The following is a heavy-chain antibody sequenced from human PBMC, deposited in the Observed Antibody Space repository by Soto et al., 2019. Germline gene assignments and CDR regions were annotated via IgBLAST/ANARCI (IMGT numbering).Heavy chain of an antibody. CDR2: ISGSGGST. J-gene: IGHJ4*02. CDR1: GFTFSSYA. Sequence: PGGSLRLSCAASGFTFSSYAMSWVRQAPGKRLEWVSGISGSGGSTYFADSVKGRFTISRDNSKNTLYLQMNSLRAEDTAVYYCAKGRAARGPGLYYFDYWGQGTLVTVSS. CDR3: AKGRAARGPGLYYFDY. V-gene: IGHV3-23*01. D-gene: IGHD3-16*01.